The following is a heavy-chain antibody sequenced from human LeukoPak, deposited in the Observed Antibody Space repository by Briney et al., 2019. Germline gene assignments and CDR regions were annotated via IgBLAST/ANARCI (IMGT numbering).Heavy chain of an antibody. Sequence: ASVKVSCKASGYTFTSYDINWVRQATGQGLEWMGWISAYNGNTNYAQKLQGRVTMTTDTSTSTAYMELRSLRSDDTAVYYCARGYSGYVSDYWGQGTLVTVSS. D-gene: IGHD5-12*01. CDR1: GYTFTSYD. CDR2: ISAYNGNT. CDR3: ARGYSGYVSDY. V-gene: IGHV1-18*01. J-gene: IGHJ4*02.